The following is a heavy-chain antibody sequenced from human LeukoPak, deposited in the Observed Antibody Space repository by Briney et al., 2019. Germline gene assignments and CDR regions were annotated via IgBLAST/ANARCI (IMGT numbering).Heavy chain of an antibody. V-gene: IGHV3-30-3*01. D-gene: IGHD3-3*01. CDR3: ARAPPNYDFWSGPDY. J-gene: IGHJ4*02. CDR1: GFTSSSYA. Sequence: GGSLRLSCAASGFTSSSYAMHWVRQAPGKGLEWVAVISYDGSNKYYADSVKGRFTISRDNAKNTLYLQMNSLRAEDTAVYYCARAPPNYDFWSGPDYWGQGTLVTVSS. CDR2: ISYDGSNK.